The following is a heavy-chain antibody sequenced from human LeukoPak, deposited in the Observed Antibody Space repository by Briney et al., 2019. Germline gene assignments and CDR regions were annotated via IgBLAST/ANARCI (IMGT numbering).Heavy chain of an antibody. CDR1: GFTFSNAW. CDR3: TTGVLIGG. Sequence: GGSLRLSCAASGFTFSNAWMNWVRQAPGNGLEWVGRIKGKLAGGTIAYAAPVKGRFTISKDDSKNTLYLQMNSLKTEDTAVYYCTTGVLIGGWGQGTLVTVSS. D-gene: IGHD3-16*01. J-gene: IGHJ4*02. V-gene: IGHV3-15*01. CDR2: IKGKLAGGTI.